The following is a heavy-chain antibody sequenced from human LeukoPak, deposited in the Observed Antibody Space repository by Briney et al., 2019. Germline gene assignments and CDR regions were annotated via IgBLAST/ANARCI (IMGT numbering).Heavy chain of an antibody. V-gene: IGHV3-15*01. CDR3: LPGWRNYFDY. CDR2: IKSKTDGGTT. D-gene: IGHD2-15*01. J-gene: IGHJ4*02. Sequence: GGSLRLSCEASGFTFSSYWMSWVRQAPGKGLEWVGRIKSKTDGGTTDYAAPVKGRFTISRDDSKNTLYLQMNSLKTEDTAVYYCLPGWRNYFDYWGQGTLVTVSS. CDR1: GFTFSSYW.